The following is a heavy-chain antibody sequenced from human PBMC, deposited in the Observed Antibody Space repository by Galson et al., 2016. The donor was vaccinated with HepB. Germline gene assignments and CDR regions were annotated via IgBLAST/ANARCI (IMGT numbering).Heavy chain of an antibody. CDR1: GFTFSDYY. J-gene: IGHJ6*03. D-gene: IGHD2-2*01. Sequence: SLRLSCAASGFTFSDYYMSWIRQAPGKGLEWVSYISCSSSYTNYADSVKGRFTISRDNAKNSLYLQLNSLTAEDTAVYFCARTSYRECTGTRCVNFRYYYYYMDVWGKGTTVTVSS. V-gene: IGHV3-11*03. CDR3: ARTSYRECTGTRCVNFRYYYYYMDV. CDR2: ISCSSSYT.